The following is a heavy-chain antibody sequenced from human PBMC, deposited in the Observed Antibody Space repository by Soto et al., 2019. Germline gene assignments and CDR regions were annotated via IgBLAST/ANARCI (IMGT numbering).Heavy chain of an antibody. CDR3: ATTRGENYYDSSGPFDY. J-gene: IGHJ4*02. CDR2: IYHSGST. Sequence: EWSGSIYHSGSTYYNPSLKSRVTISVDTSKNQFSLKLSSVTAADTAVYYCATTRGENYYDSSGPFDYWGQGTLGTVAS. D-gene: IGHD3-22*01. V-gene: IGHV4-38-2*01.